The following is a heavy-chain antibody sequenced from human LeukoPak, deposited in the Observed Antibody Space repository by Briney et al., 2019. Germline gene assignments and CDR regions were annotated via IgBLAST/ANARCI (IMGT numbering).Heavy chain of an antibody. CDR1: GFTFTAYI. CDR3: ATRIDY. V-gene: IGHV3-48*04. J-gene: IGHJ4*02. Sequence: RGSLRLSCAASGFTFTAYIMNWVRQVPGKGLEWLSYISTSSTTIYYADSVKGRFTISRDNAKNSLYLQMNSLRAEDTAIYYCATRIDYWGQGTLVTVSS. CDR2: ISTSSTTI.